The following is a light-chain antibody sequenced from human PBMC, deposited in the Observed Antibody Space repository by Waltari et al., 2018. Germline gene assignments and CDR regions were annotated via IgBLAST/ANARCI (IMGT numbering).Light chain of an antibody. V-gene: IGKV1-39*01. CDR1: QSIGNS. CDR2: AAS. Sequence: SPSSLSASVGNRVTITCRTSQSIGNSVAWYQQKPGKAPNLLIYAASSLQSGVPSRFSGSGSGTYFTLTISSLQPEDFATYYCQQTYSTPFTFGLGTKLELK. J-gene: IGKJ2*01. CDR3: QQTYSTPFT.